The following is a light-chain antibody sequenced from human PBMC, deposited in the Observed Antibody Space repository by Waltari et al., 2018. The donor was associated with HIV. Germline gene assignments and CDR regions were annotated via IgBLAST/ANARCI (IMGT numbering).Light chain of an antibody. CDR2: EVI. V-gene: IGLV2-11*01. CDR1: SSDVVGYDY. Sequence: HSALTQPRSVSGSPAQSVTISCTGTSSDVVGYDYVSWYLQHPGKVPKLIIYEVIKRPSGVPDRFSGSKSGNTASLTISGLQTEDEADYFCCSYAGTYTYVLFGGGTKLTVL. CDR3: CSYAGTYTYVL. J-gene: IGLJ3*02.